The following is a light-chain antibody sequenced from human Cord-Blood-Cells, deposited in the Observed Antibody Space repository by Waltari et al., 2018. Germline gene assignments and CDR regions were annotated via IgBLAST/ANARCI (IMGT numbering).Light chain of an antibody. V-gene: IGKV1-5*01. CDR3: QQYNSYSWT. Sequence: DIQMTQSPSTLSASVGDRVTLTCRASQSISSWLAWYQQKPGKAPKLLIYDASSLESGVPSRFSGSGSGTEFTLTISSLHPDDFATYYCQQYNSYSWTFGQGTKVEIK. J-gene: IGKJ1*01. CDR2: DAS. CDR1: QSISSW.